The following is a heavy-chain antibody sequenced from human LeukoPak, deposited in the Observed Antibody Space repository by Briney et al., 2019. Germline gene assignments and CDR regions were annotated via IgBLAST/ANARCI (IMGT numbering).Heavy chain of an antibody. J-gene: IGHJ4*02. CDR1: GFGVSSNY. Sequence: PGGSLRLSCAASGFGVSSNYISWVRQAPGKGLEWVSAIYSDGGTKYADSVKARFTISRDNSRNTVYLQMKSLRVEDTAVYYCARATLENWGQGTLVTVSS. CDR3: ARATLEN. V-gene: IGHV3-53*01. CDR2: IYSDGGT.